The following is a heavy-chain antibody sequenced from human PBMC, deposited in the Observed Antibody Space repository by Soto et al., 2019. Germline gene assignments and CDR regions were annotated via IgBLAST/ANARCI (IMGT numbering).Heavy chain of an antibody. CDR2: ISKSGDST. D-gene: IGHD3-10*01. Sequence: GSLRLPCSASGVTFTSYAMTGVRQVPGEGLQWVSSISKSGDSTYYADSVKGRFTTSRDNYKNTLYLQMNSLRAEDTAIYYCAKGSFGFDYWGQGTLVTVYS. CDR1: GVTFTSYA. V-gene: IGHV3-23*01. CDR3: AKGSFGFDY. J-gene: IGHJ4*02.